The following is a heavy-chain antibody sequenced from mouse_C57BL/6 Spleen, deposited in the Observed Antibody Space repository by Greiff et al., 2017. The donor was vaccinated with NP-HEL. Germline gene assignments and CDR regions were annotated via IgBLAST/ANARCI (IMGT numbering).Heavy chain of an antibody. CDR2: IDPEDGDT. V-gene: IGHV14-1*01. CDR1: GFNIKDYY. J-gene: IGHJ4*01. CDR3: TPTAQATRYYYAMDY. D-gene: IGHD3-2*02. Sequence: DVKLQESGAELVRPGASVKLSCTASGFNIKDYYMHWVKQRPEQGLEWIGRIDPEDGDTEYAPKFQGKATMTADTSSNTAYLQLSSLTSEDTAVYYCTPTAQATRYYYAMDYWGQGTSVTVSS.